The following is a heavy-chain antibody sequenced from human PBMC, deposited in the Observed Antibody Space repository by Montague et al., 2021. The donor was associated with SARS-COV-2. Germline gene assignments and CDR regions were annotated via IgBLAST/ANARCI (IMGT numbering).Heavy chain of an antibody. Sequence: SETLSLTCTVSCYSIRSSYDRIWIPQPPAKGMDWIGSIYHSGSTYYNPSLKSRVTISVDTSKNQFSLKLSSVTAADTAVYYCARKRRYCSGGSCYSGWFDPGGQGTLGTVSS. D-gene: IGHD2-15*01. CDR3: ARKRRYCSGGSCYSGWFDP. J-gene: IGHJ5*02. CDR2: IYHSGST. CDR1: CYSIRSSYD. V-gene: IGHV4-38-2*02.